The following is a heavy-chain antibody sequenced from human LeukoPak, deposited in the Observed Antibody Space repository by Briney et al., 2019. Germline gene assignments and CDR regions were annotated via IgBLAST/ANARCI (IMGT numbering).Heavy chain of an antibody. CDR3: ASLVVVPVATGGSFDP. Sequence: GGSLRLSCAASGFTFSSYSMNWVRQAPGKGLEWVSYISSSSNTIYYADSVKGRFTISRDNAKNSLSLQMNSLRAEDTAVYYCASLVVVPVATGGSFDPWGQGTLVTVSP. D-gene: IGHD2-2*01. V-gene: IGHV3-48*04. J-gene: IGHJ5*02. CDR2: ISSSSNTI. CDR1: GFTFSSYS.